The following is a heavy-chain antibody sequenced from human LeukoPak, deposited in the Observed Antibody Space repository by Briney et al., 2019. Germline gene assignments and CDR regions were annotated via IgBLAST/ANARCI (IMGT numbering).Heavy chain of an antibody. J-gene: IGHJ6*02. CDR1: GGSFSGYY. D-gene: IGHD6-19*01. V-gene: IGHV4-34*01. CDR2: IYHSGST. Sequence: SETLSLTCAVYGGSFSGYYWSWIRQPPGKGLEWIGEIYHSGSTNYNPSLKSRVTISVDKSKNQFSLKLSSVTAADTAVYYCARSSSGQWLSYYYYGMDVWGQGTTVTVSS. CDR3: ARSSSGQWLSYYYYGMDV.